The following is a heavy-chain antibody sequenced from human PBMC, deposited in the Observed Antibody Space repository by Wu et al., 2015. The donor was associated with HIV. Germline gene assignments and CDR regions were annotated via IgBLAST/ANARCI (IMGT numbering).Heavy chain of an antibody. D-gene: IGHD6-13*01. CDR1: GHTLTDLS. V-gene: IGHV1-24*01. CDR2: FDPEDEET. Sequence: QVQLVQSGAEVKNLGASVKVSCKVSGHTLTDLSLHWVRQAPGKGLEWMGGFDPEDEETIYAQEFQGRVIMTEDTSTDTAYMELSSLRSHDTAVYYCARARFSTTFPYNYYYYMDVWGTGTTVTVSS. CDR3: ARARFSTTFPYNYYYYMDV. J-gene: IGHJ6*03.